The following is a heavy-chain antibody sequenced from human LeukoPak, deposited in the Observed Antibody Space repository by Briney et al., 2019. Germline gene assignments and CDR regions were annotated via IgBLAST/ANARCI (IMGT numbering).Heavy chain of an antibody. Sequence: PSETLSLTCAVYGGSFSGYYWSWIRQPPGKGLEWIGEINHSGSTNYNPSLKSRVTISVDTSKNQFSLKLNSVTAADTAVYYCAKSDGYGLVDIGGQGTMVTVSS. CDR2: INHSGST. CDR1: GGSFSGYY. V-gene: IGHV4-34*01. D-gene: IGHD3-10*01. CDR3: AKSDGYGLVDI. J-gene: IGHJ3*02.